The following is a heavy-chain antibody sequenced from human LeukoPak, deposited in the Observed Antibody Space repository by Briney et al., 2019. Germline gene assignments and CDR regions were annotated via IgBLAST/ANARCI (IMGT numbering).Heavy chain of an antibody. D-gene: IGHD3-10*01. V-gene: IGHV4-31*02. CDR3: ASYGSGSYRFDP. CDR2: IHHSGST. J-gene: IGHJ5*02. CDR1: GGSFRSSSYY. Sequence: PSETLSLTCTVSGGSFRSSSYYWGWIRQTPGKGLEWIGYIHHSGSTYYNPSLKSRVIISVDTSKNQFSLKLNSVTAADTAVYYCASYGSGSYRFDPWGQGTLVTVSS.